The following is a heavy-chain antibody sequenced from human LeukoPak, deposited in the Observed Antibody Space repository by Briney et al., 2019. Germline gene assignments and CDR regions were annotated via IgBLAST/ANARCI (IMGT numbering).Heavy chain of an antibody. V-gene: IGHV3-21*01. Sequence: PGGSLRLSCAASGFTFSSYSMNWVRQAPGKGLEWVSSISSSSSYIYYADSVKGRFTISRDNAKDSLYLQTNSLRAEDTAVYYCARPSRLTGMDVWGKGTTVTVSS. D-gene: IGHD2-2*01. J-gene: IGHJ6*04. CDR1: GFTFSSYS. CDR3: ARPSRLTGMDV. CDR2: ISSSSSYI.